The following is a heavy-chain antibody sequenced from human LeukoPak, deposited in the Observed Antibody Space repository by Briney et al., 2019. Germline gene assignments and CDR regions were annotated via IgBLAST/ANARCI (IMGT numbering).Heavy chain of an antibody. J-gene: IGHJ4*02. CDR2: ISSSGSTI. Sequence: PGGSLRLSCAASGFTFSDYYMSWIRQAPGKGLEWVSYISSSGSTIYYADSVKGRFTISRDSAKNSLYLQMNSLRAEDTAVYYCARAESVTENYFDYWGQGTLVTVSS. V-gene: IGHV3-11*04. D-gene: IGHD4-17*01. CDR3: ARAESVTENYFDY. CDR1: GFTFSDYY.